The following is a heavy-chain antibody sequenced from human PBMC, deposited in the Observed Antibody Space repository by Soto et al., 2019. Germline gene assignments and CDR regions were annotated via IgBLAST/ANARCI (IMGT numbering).Heavy chain of an antibody. D-gene: IGHD4-17*01. CDR1: GFTFSSYA. J-gene: IGHJ4*02. V-gene: IGHV3-23*01. CDR2: ISDIGNT. CDR3: AKRALRGLYYFDS. Sequence: GGSLRLSCAASGFTFSSYAMNWVRQAPGKGLEWVSSISDIGNTHYADSVKGRFTISRDNSKNTLYLQMNSLRAEDTAVYYCAKRALRGLYYFDSWGQGTLVTVSS.